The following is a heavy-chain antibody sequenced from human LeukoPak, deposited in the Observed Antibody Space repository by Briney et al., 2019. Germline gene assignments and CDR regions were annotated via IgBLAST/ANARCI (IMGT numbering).Heavy chain of an antibody. Sequence: GGSLRLSCAASGFTFSSYWMSWLRQAPGKGLEWVAYIKQDVTEKYYVDSVKGRFTISRDNPKNSLYLQMNSLRAEDTAVYFCARVGYTSGWYPKHYFDYWGQGTLVTVSS. CDR2: IKQDVTEK. D-gene: IGHD6-19*01. J-gene: IGHJ4*02. V-gene: IGHV3-7*01. CDR1: GFTFSSYW. CDR3: ARVGYTSGWYPKHYFDY.